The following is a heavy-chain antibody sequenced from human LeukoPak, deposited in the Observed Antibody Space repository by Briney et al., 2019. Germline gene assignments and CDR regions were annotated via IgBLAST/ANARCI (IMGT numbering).Heavy chain of an antibody. V-gene: IGHV3-66*04. J-gene: IGHJ4*02. D-gene: IGHD3-10*01. Sequence: PGGSLRLSCAASGFTVSSNYMSWVRQAPGKGLEWVSVIYSGGSTYYADSVKGRFTISRDNSKNTLYLQMNSLRAEDTAVYYCARPYGSGSYYMDYWGQGTLVTVSS. CDR2: IYSGGST. CDR1: GFTVSSNY. CDR3: ARPYGSGSYYMDY.